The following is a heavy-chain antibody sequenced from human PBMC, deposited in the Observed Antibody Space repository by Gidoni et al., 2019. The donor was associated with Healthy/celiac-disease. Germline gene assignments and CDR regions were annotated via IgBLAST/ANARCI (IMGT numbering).Heavy chain of an antibody. CDR3: VCSYYYDSSGWLPEDY. CDR1: GFTFSSYA. Sequence: EVQLVESGGGLVQPGGSLRLSCSASGFTFSSYAMHWVRQAPGKGLEYVSAISSNGGSTYYADSVKGRFTISRDNSKNTLYLQMSSLRAEDTAVYYCVCSYYYDSSGWLPEDYWGQGTLVTVSS. J-gene: IGHJ4*02. V-gene: IGHV3-64D*06. D-gene: IGHD3-22*01. CDR2: ISSNGGST.